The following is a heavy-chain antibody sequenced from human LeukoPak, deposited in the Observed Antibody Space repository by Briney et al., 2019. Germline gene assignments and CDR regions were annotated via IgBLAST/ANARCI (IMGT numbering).Heavy chain of an antibody. J-gene: IGHJ5*02. V-gene: IGHV4-39*01. CDR3: ARHHAPPDWFDP. CDR1: GGSISSSSYY. CDR2: IYYSGST. Sequence: PSETLSLTCTVSGGSISSSSYYWGWIRQPPGKGLEWIGSIYYSGSTYYNPSLKSRVTISVDTSTNQFSLKLSSVTAADTAVYYCARHHAPPDWFDPWGQGTLVTVSS.